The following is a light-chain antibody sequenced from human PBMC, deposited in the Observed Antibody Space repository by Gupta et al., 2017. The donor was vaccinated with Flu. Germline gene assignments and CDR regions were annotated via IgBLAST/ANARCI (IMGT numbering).Light chain of an antibody. Sequence: DIQMTQSPSSLSASVGDRVTITCRASQSISSYLNWYQQKPGKAPKLLIYAASSLQSGVPSRFSGSGSGTDFTLTISSRQPEDFATYYCQQSYSTPQVTFGQGTKVEIK. CDR3: QQSYSTPQVT. CDR2: AAS. CDR1: QSISSY. J-gene: IGKJ1*01. V-gene: IGKV1-39*01.